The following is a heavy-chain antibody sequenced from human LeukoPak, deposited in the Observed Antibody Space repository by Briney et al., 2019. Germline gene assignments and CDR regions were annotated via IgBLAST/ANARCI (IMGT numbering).Heavy chain of an antibody. CDR2: ISAYNGNT. J-gene: IGHJ4*02. CDR3: AKARGDYGFDY. Sequence: ASVKVSCKASGYTFTSYGISWVRQAPGQGLEWMGWISAYNGNTNYAQKLQGRVTMTTDTSTSTAYMELSRLRSDDTAVYYCAKARGDYGFDYWGQGTLVTVSS. CDR1: GYTFTSYG. D-gene: IGHD4-17*01. V-gene: IGHV1-18*01.